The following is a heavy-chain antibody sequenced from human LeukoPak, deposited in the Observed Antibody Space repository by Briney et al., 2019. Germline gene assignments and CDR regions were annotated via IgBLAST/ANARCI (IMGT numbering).Heavy chain of an antibody. CDR3: AFDGEWEPNGVAY. CDR1: GGTFSTYA. CDR2: IVPLFGTA. Sequence: SVKVSCKASGGTFSTYAITWVRQAPGQGLEWMGGIVPLFGTADYAQKFQGRLTVTADESTRTAYMELSSLRSEDTALYYCAFDGEWEPNGVAYWGQGTLVTVSS. J-gene: IGHJ4*02. D-gene: IGHD1-26*01. V-gene: IGHV1-69*13.